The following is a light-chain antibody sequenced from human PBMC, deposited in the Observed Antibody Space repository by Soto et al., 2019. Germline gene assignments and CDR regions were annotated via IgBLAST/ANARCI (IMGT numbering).Light chain of an antibody. CDR3: QQYNSYSRT. Sequence: AIRMTQSPSSFSASTGDRVTITCRASQGISSYLAWYQQKPGKAPKLLIYEASTLKSGVPSRFSGSGSGTEFTLTISSLQPDDFATYYCQQYNSYSRTFGQGTKVDIK. CDR2: EAS. J-gene: IGKJ1*01. CDR1: QGISSY. V-gene: IGKV1-8*01.